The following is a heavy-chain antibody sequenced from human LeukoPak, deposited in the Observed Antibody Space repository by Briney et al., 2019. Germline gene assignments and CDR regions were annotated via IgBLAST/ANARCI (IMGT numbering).Heavy chain of an antibody. V-gene: IGHV3-7*01. J-gene: IGHJ1*01. D-gene: IGHD2-2*01. CDR2: IQQHGSET. CDR1: GFTFSNYW. CDR3: AKGDIVVVPAAPPEH. Sequence: GGSLRLSCEGSGFTFSNYWMSWVRQAPGKGLEWVANIQQHGSETYYGDSVKGRFTISRDNAKNSLYLQMNSLRAEDTAVYYCAKGDIVVVPAAPPEHWGQGTLVTVSS.